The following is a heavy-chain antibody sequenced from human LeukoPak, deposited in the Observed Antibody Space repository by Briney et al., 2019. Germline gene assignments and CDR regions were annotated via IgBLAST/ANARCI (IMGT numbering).Heavy chain of an antibody. CDR2: ISSASNTI. J-gene: IGHJ5*02. CDR3: ARDGWFGDYNWFDP. CDR1: GFTFSSYS. V-gene: IGHV3-48*01. D-gene: IGHD3-10*01. Sequence: GGSLRLSCAASGFTFSSYSMNWVRQAPGEGLEWVSYISSASNTIYYADSVKGRFTISRDNAKDSLYLQMNSLRAEDTAMYYCARDGWFGDYNWFDPWGQGTLVTVSS.